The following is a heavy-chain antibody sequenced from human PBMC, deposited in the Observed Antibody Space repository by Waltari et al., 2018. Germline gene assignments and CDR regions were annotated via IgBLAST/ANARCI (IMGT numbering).Heavy chain of an antibody. CDR2: INWNSGSI. J-gene: IGHJ3*02. Sequence: SCAASGFTFDDFAMPWVRQAPGKGLEWVSGINWNSGSIGYGDSVKGRFTISRDNARNSLYLQMNRLTTEDTAVYYGAKKNDEVFDRNGLVYDAFDMWGQGTMVTVSS. CDR3: AKKNDEVFDRNGLVYDAFDM. D-gene: IGHD3-22*01. V-gene: IGHV3-9*01. CDR1: GFTFDDFA.